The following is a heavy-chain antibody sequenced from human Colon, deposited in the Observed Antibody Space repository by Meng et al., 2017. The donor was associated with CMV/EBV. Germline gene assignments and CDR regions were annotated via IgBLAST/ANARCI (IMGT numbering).Heavy chain of an antibody. V-gene: IGHV4-59*13. Sequence: SETLSLTCTVSGGSISTYYWTWIRQPPGKGLEWIGNIYYTGSAKYNPSLASRLTISVDTAKNQFSLKLSSVTAADTATYYCARADPSLAMYYFDYWGPGMLVTVSS. CDR3: ARADPSLAMYYFDY. J-gene: IGHJ4*02. CDR2: IYYTGSA. D-gene: IGHD3-16*01. CDR1: GGSISTYY.